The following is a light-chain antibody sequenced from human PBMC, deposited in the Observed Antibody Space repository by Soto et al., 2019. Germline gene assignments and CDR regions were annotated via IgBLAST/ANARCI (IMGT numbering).Light chain of an antibody. CDR1: QSVRTK. CDR3: QQYNSWPRGT. V-gene: IGKV3-15*01. CDR2: GAS. Sequence: EIVMTQSPDTLYVSPGEGATLSCRASQSVRTKLAWYQQKAGQAPRLLIYGASTRATGIPDRFSGSGSGTEFTLTISSLQSEDFAVYYCQQYNSWPRGTFGPGTKVEIK. J-gene: IGKJ3*01.